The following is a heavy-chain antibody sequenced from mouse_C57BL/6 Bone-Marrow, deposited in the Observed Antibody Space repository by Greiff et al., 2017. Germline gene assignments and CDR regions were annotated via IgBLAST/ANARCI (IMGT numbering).Heavy chain of an antibody. CDR2: IYPRDGST. Sequence: QVHVKQSDAELVKPGASVKISCKVSGYTFTDHTIRWMKPRPEQGLEWIGYIYPRDGSTKYNEKFKGTATLTADKSSSTAYMQLNSLTSEDSAVYCCARWCGSSYENAIDYWGQGTSVTVSS. D-gene: IGHD1-1*01. J-gene: IGHJ4*01. V-gene: IGHV1-78*01. CDR1: GYTFTDHT. CDR3: ARWCGSSYENAIDY.